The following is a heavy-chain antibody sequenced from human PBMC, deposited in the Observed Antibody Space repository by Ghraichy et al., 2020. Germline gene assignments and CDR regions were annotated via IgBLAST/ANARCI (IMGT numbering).Heavy chain of an antibody. CDR1: GGSISSGSYY. CDR2: IYTSGST. D-gene: IGHD3-3*01. CDR3: ARSSYDFWSGLNWFDP. V-gene: IGHV4-61*02. Sequence: SETLSLTCTVSGGSISSGSYYWSWIPQPAGKGLEWIGRIYTSGSTNYNPSLKSRVTMSVDTSKNQFSLKLSSVTAADTAVYYCARSSYDFWSGLNWFDPWGQGTLVTVSS. J-gene: IGHJ5*02.